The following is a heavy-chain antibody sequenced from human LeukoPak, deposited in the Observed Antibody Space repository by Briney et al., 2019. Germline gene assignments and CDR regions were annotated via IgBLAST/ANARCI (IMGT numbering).Heavy chain of an antibody. CDR1: GFTFSSYG. CDR2: ISYDGSNK. Sequence: PGGSLRLSCAASGFTFSSYGMHWVRQAPGKGLEWVAVISYDGSNKYYADSVKGRFTISRDNSKNTLYLQMNSLRAEDTAVYYCAKDRGYSGSLGFWGQGTMVTVSS. CDR3: AKDRGYSGSLGF. J-gene: IGHJ3*01. D-gene: IGHD1-26*01. V-gene: IGHV3-30*18.